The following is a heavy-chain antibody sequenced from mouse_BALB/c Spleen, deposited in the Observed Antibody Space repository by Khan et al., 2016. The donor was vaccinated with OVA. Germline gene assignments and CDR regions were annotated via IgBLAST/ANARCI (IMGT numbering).Heavy chain of an antibody. CDR2: IWAGGSK. CDR3: ARFYDPYCAMDY. CDR1: GFSLTSYG. D-gene: IGHD2-3*01. Sequence: QVQLQQSGPGLVAPSQSLSITCTVSGFSLTSYGVNWVRQPPGKGLEWLGVIWAGGSKNYNSAPMSRLSISKDNSKCQVFLKMNSLQTDDTAMYYCARFYDPYCAMDYWGQGTSVTVSS. J-gene: IGHJ4*01. V-gene: IGHV2-9*02.